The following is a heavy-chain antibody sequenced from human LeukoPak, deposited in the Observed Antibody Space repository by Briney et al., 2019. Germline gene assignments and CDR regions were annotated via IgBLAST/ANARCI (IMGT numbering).Heavy chain of an antibody. D-gene: IGHD3-22*01. CDR3: ARNILSGDGSGSPIDY. CDR2: ISPYSGNT. Sequence: GASVKVSSKASGYTFTSYGISWVRQAPGQGLEWMGRISPYSGNTNYAQKFQGRVTMPTDTSTSTAYMELRSLRSDDTAVYFCARNILSGDGSGSPIDYWGPGTLVTVSS. V-gene: IGHV1-18*01. CDR1: GYTFTSYG. J-gene: IGHJ4*02.